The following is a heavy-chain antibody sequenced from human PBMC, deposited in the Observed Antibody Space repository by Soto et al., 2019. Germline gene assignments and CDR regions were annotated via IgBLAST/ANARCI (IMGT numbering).Heavy chain of an antibody. D-gene: IGHD1-26*01. CDR2: IYYSGNT. CDR3: AREEWELLGGAHGFDI. J-gene: IGHJ3*02. Sequence: VQLQESGPGLVKPSETLSLTCTVSGGSISNYYWTWIRQPPGKGLEWIGYIYYSGNTNYNPSLKSRVTISVDKSKNQFSLNLSSVTAADTAVYYCAREEWELLGGAHGFDIWGQGTMVTVSS. CDR1: GGSISNYY. V-gene: IGHV4-59*01.